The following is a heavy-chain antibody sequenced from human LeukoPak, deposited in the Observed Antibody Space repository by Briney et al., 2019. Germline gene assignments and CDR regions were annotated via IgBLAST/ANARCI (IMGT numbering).Heavy chain of an antibody. CDR2: IRYDGSNK. CDR3: AKDKDGGVGAAWDY. J-gene: IGHJ4*02. Sequence: QSGGSLRLSCAASGFTFSSYGMHWVRQAPGKGLEWVPFIRYDGSNKYYADSVKGRFTISRDNSKNTLYLQMNSLRAEDTAVYYCAKDKDGGVGAAWDYWGQGTLVTVSS. D-gene: IGHD1-26*01. CDR1: GFTFSSYG. V-gene: IGHV3-30*02.